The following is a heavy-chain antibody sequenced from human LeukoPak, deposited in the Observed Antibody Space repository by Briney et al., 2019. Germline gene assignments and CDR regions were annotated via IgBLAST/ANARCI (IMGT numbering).Heavy chain of an antibody. J-gene: IGHJ4*02. CDR2: ISGGGST. CDR3: ANSERSNWNYYFDY. Sequence: PGGSLRLSCAASGFTVSSNYMSWVRQAPGKGLEWVSTISGGGSTYYADSVKGRFTISRDNSKNTLYLQVNSLRAEDTAVYYCANSERSNWNYYFDYWGQGTLVTVSS. CDR1: GFTVSSNY. V-gene: IGHV3-53*01. D-gene: IGHD1-1*01.